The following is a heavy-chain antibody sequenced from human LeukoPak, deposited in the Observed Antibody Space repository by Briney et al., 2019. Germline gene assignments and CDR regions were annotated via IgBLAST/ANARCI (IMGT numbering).Heavy chain of an antibody. J-gene: IGHJ4*02. CDR3: ARRKYYYDSSGYVFDY. CDR2: IYYSGST. V-gene: IGHV4-39*01. D-gene: IGHD3-22*01. CDR1: GGSISSSSYY. Sequence: SETLSLTCTVSGGSISSSSYYWGWIRQPPGKGLEWIGSIYYSGSTYYNPSLKSRVTTSVDTSKNQFSLKLSSVTAADTAVYYCARRKYYYDSSGYVFDYWGQGTLVTVSS.